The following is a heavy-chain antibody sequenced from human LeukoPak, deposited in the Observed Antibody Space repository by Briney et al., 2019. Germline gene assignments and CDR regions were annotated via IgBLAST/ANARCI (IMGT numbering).Heavy chain of an antibody. CDR2: IYHSGST. CDR3: GRHRYYYDTNGYSFDL. D-gene: IGHD3-22*01. V-gene: IGHV4-38-2*01. J-gene: IGHJ2*01. CDR1: GYFISSGYY. Sequence: SETLSLTCAVSGYFISSGYYWGWVRQPPGKGLEWIASIYHSGSTYHNPSLKSRVTISVDTSKNQFSLKLNSVTATDTAVYYCGRHRYYYDTNGYSFDLWGRGTLVTVSS.